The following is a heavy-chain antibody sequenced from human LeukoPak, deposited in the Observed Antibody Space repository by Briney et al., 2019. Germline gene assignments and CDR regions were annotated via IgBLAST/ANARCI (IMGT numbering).Heavy chain of an antibody. CDR3: ARKTLPTVRYYYYYGMDV. V-gene: IGHV3-33*01. D-gene: IGHD4-17*01. J-gene: IGHJ6*02. CDR2: IWYDGSNK. Sequence: GGSLRLSCAASGFTFSSYGMHWVRQAPGKGLEWVAVIWYDGSNKYYADSVKGRFTISRDNSKNTLYLQMNSLRAEDTAVYYCARKTLPTVRYYYYYGMDVWGQGTTVTVSS. CDR1: GFTFSSYG.